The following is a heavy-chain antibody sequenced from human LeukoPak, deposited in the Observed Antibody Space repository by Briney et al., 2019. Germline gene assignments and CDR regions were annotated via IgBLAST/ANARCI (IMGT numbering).Heavy chain of an antibody. J-gene: IGHJ6*03. D-gene: IGHD2-21*01. CDR3: AKTLLGDYYMDV. CDR1: GFTFSSYA. Sequence: GSLRLSCAASGFTFSSYAMSWVRQAPGKGLEWVSAISGSGGSTYYADSVKGRFTISGDNSKNTLYLQMNSLRAEDTAVYYCAKTLLGDYYMDVWGKGTTVTVSS. V-gene: IGHV3-23*01. CDR2: ISGSGGST.